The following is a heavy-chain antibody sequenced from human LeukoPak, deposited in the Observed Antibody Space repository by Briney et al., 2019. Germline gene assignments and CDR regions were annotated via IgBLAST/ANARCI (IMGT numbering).Heavy chain of an antibody. J-gene: IGHJ4*02. Sequence: SETLSLTCAVYGGSFSGYYWSWIRQPPGKGLEWIGEINHSGSTNYNPSLESRVTISVDTSKNQFSLKLSSVTAADTAVYYCARAGYSSGWFDYWGQGTLVTVSS. D-gene: IGHD6-19*01. CDR1: GGSFSGYY. V-gene: IGHV4-34*01. CDR3: ARAGYSSGWFDY. CDR2: INHSGST.